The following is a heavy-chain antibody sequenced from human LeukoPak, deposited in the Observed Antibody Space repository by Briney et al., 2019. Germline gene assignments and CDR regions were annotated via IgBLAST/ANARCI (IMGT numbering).Heavy chain of an antibody. D-gene: IGHD3-10*01. CDR1: GFTFSSYG. CDR2: IPYDGSNK. V-gene: IGHV3-30*18. J-gene: IGHJ4*02. Sequence: GGSLRLSCAASGFTFSSYGMHWVRQAPGKGLEWVAVIPYDGSNKYYADSVKGRFTISRDNSKNTLYLQMNSLRAEDTAVYYCAKDREWFGELLSPIDYWGQGTLVTVSS. CDR3: AKDREWFGELLSPIDY.